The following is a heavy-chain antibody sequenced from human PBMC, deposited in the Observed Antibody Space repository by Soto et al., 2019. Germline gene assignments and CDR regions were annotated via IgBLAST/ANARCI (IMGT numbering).Heavy chain of an antibody. J-gene: IGHJ6*02. D-gene: IGHD3-22*01. CDR3: ARVRIVAASKLYGMDV. CDR1: GFTFSGFS. CDR2: ITSSSSTI. V-gene: IGHV3-48*02. Sequence: HPGGSLRLSCAASGFTFSGFSMNWVRQAPGKGLEWVSYITSSSSTIYYADSVKGRFTISRDNGENSLHLQMNSLRDEDTAVYYCARVRIVAASKLYGMDVWGQGTTVTVSS.